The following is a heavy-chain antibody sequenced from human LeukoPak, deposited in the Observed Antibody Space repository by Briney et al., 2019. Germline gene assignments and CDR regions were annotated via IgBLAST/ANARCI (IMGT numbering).Heavy chain of an antibody. CDR2: ISGSGGST. CDR1: GFTFSSYA. V-gene: IGHV3-23*01. CDR3: ARDEGVVVTSKTFDY. D-gene: IGHD2-21*02. Sequence: PGASLRLSCAASGFTFSSYARSWVRQAPGKGLEWVSAISGSGGSTYYADSVKGRFTISRDNAKNSLYLQMNSLRAEDTAVYYCARDEGVVVTSKTFDYWGQGTLVTVSS. J-gene: IGHJ4*02.